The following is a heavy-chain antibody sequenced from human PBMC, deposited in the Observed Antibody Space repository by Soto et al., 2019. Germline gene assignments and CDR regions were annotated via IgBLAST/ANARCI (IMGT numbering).Heavy chain of an antibody. J-gene: IGHJ6*03. CDR3: ARGGGLAGYMDV. CDR1: GYTFSNYY. D-gene: IGHD3-16*01. V-gene: IGHV1-46*03. CDR2: INPSGDST. Sequence: QVQLVQSGAEVREPGASVKVSCRASGYTFSNYYIHWVRQAPGQGLEWMGIINPSGDSTSYAQKLQDRVTLTRDASSSIVTMELSSLRSEDTAVYFCARGGGLAGYMDVWGTGTTVTVAS.